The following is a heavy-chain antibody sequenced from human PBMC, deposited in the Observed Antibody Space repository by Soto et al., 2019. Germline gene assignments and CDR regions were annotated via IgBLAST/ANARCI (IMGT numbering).Heavy chain of an antibody. Sequence: SETLSLTCNVSGGSIISYYWSWIRQPPGKGLEWIGYVYYSGSTNYNPSLKSRVTISIDTSKNQFSLKLSSVTAADTAVYYCATYANYNHYWGQGTLVTVS. D-gene: IGHD4-4*01. CDR2: VYYSGST. J-gene: IGHJ4*02. CDR3: ATYANYNHY. V-gene: IGHV4-59*01. CDR1: GGSIISYY.